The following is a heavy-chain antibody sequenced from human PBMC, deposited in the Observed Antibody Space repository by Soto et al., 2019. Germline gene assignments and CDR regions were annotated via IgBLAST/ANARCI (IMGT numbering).Heavy chain of an antibody. J-gene: IGHJ4*02. V-gene: IGHV4-4*02. D-gene: IGHD3-9*01. Sequence: SETLSLTCAVSRGFISSGSWWSWVRQPPGKGLEWIGEIYRSGNTNYNPSLTGRVIMSLDTSKNQFSLQLTSVTAADTAVYYCARASQCKSYFGCFAWLDYWGQGTLVTVSS. CDR3: ARASQCKSYFGCFAWLDY. CDR2: IYRSGNT. CDR1: RGFISSGSW.